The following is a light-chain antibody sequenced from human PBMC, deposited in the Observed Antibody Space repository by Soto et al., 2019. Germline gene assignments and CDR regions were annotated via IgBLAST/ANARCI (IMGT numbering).Light chain of an antibody. CDR1: QSVSNN. V-gene: IGKV3-15*01. CDR2: GTY. J-gene: IGKJ1*01. CDR3: QHYNSYSEA. Sequence: EIELTQYPTIRSVSRGERATLSGRASQSVSNNVAWYQQKPGRAPRLLIYGTYTRATGIPDRFSGSGSGTDFTLTISRLEPADFAVYYCQHYNSYSEAFGQGTKVDIK.